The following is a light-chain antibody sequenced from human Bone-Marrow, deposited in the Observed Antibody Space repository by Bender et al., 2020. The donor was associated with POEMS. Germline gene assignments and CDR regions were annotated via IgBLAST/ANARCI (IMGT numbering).Light chain of an antibody. CDR1: SSDVGGYNH. J-gene: IGLJ1*01. V-gene: IGLV2-14*01. CDR2: EVT. CDR3: SSNTGDSTYV. Sequence: QSALTQPPSASGSPGQSVTISCTGTSSDVGGYNHVSWYQQHPGQAPKLIIYEVTNRPSRISNRFSGSKSVNTAFLTISGLQPGDEADYFCSSNTGDSTYVFGTGTRVTVL.